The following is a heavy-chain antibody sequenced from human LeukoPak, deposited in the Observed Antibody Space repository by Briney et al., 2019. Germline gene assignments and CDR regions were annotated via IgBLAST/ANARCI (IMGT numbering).Heavy chain of an antibody. CDR3: ASTDYGDYAPYY. J-gene: IGHJ4*02. D-gene: IGHD4-17*01. CDR1: GGSISSGGYY. Sequence: SETLSLTCTVSGGSISSGGYYWSWTRQPPGKGLEWIGYIYHSGSTYYSPSLKSRVTISVDTSKNQFSLKLSSVTAADMAVYYCASTDYGDYAPYYWGQGTLVTVSS. CDR2: IYHSGST. V-gene: IGHV4-30-2*02.